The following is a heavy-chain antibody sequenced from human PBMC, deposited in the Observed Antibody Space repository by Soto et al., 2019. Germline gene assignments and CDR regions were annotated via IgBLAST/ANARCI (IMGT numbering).Heavy chain of an antibody. CDR1: GGSFSGYY. CDR3: ASRLTYYYYSSGSLGY. Sequence: PSETLSLTCAVYGGSFSGYYWSWIRQPPGKGLEWIGEINHSGSTNYNPSLKSRVTISVDTSKNQFSLKLSSVTAADTAVYYCASRLTYYYYSSGSLGYWGQGTLVTVSS. J-gene: IGHJ4*02. CDR2: INHSGST. V-gene: IGHV4-34*01. D-gene: IGHD3-22*01.